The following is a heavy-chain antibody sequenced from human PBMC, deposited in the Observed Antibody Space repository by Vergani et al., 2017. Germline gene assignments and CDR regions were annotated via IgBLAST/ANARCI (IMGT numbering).Heavy chain of an antibody. J-gene: IGHJ4*02. CDR1: GFTVSSNY. CDR3: ARDLVGATSGGY. D-gene: IGHD1-26*01. V-gene: IGHV3-66*02. CDR2: IYSGGST. Sequence: EVQLVESGGGLVQPGGSLRLSCAASGFTVSSNYMSWVRQAPGKGLEWVSVIYSGGSTYYADSVKGRFTISRDNSKNTLYLQMNSLRAEDTAVYYCARDLVGATSGGYWGQGTLVTVSS.